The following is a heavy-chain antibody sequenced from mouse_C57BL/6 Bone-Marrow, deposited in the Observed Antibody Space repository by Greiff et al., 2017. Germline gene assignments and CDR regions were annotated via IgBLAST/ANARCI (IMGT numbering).Heavy chain of an antibody. CDR2: ISNLAYSI. Sequence: EVKLMESGGGLVQPGGSLKLSCAASGFTFSDYGMAWVRQAPRKGPEWVAFISNLAYSIYYAETVKGRVTISRENAKNTLYLEMSSRRSEDTAMYYWARQNGNEEPFAYWGQGTMVTVSA. D-gene: IGHD2-1*01. J-gene: IGHJ3*01. V-gene: IGHV5-15*01. CDR3: ARQNGNEEPFAY. CDR1: GFTFSDYG.